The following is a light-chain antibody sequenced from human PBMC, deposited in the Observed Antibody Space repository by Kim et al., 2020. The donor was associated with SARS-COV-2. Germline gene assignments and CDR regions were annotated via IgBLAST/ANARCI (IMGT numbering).Light chain of an antibody. CDR1: SGSIASNY. Sequence: NFMLTQPHSVSESPGKTVTISCTRSSGSIASNYVQWYQQRPGTSPTIVIYEDNQRPSGVPDRFSGSIDSSSNSAYLIISGLKTEDEADYYCQSYDRTDFMFGGGTQLTVL. CDR3: QSYDRTDFM. CDR2: EDN. J-gene: IGLJ3*02. V-gene: IGLV6-57*01.